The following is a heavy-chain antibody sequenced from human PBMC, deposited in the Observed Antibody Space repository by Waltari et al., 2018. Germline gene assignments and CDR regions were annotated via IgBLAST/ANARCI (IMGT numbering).Heavy chain of an antibody. Sequence: QVQLQESGPGLVKPSQTLSLTCTVSGGSISSGDYYWSWIRQPPGKGLEWIGYIYYSGSTNDNPSLKSRVTMSVDTSKNQFSLKLSSVTAADTAVYYCARRRYGATVTTWDWFDPWGQGTLVTVSS. CDR3: ARRRYGATVTTWDWFDP. CDR1: GGSISSGDYY. D-gene: IGHD4-17*01. V-gene: IGHV4-30-4*08. CDR2: IYYSGST. J-gene: IGHJ5*02.